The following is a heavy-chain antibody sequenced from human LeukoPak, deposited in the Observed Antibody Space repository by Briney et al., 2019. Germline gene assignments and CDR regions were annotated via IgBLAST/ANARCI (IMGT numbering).Heavy chain of an antibody. Sequence: GGSLRLSCAASGFTFSSYEMNWGRQAPGKGLEWGSYISSSGSTIYYADSVKGRFTISRDNAKNSLYLQMNSLRAEDTAVYYCAELGITMIGGVWGKGTTVTISS. CDR3: AELGITMIGGV. D-gene: IGHD3-10*02. CDR2: ISSSGSTI. CDR1: GFTFSSYE. V-gene: IGHV3-48*03. J-gene: IGHJ6*04.